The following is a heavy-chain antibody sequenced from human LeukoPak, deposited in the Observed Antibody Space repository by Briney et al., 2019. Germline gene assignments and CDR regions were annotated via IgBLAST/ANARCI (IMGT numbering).Heavy chain of an antibody. J-gene: IGHJ4*02. Sequence: SETLSLTCTVSGGSISSGSYYWSWIRQPAGKGLEWIGRFYTSGGTNYNPSLKSRVTISVDTSKNQFSLKLSSVTAADTAVYYCARGIDGYNYFDYWGQGTLVTVSS. CDR1: GGSISSGSYY. D-gene: IGHD5-24*01. V-gene: IGHV4-61*02. CDR3: ARGIDGYNYFDY. CDR2: FYTSGGT.